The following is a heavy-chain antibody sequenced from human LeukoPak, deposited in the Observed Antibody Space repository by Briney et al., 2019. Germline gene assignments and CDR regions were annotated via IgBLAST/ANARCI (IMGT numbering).Heavy chain of an antibody. J-gene: IGHJ4*02. V-gene: IGHV4-59*01. CDR2: IYYSGST. Sequence: PSETLSLTCTVSGGSISSYYWSWIRQPPGKGLEWIGYIYYSGSTNYNPSLKSRVTISVDTSKNQFSLKLSSVTAADTAVYYCARDDYDILTGSHHGFEYWGQGTLVTVSS. D-gene: IGHD3-9*01. CDR3: ARDDYDILTGSHHGFEY. CDR1: GGSISSYY.